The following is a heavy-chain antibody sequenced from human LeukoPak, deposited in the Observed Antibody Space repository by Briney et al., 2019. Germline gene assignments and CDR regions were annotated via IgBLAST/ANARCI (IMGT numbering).Heavy chain of an antibody. J-gene: IGHJ4*02. CDR2: INPNTGGT. D-gene: IGHD5-18*01. CDR1: GYTFTGYY. Sequence: ASVKVSCKASGYTFTGYYMHWVRQAPGQGLEWMGWINPNTGGTNYAQKFQGRVTMTRDTSFSTAYMELSRLRSDDTAVYYCARDQGYSYGYYFDYWGQGTLVTVSS. V-gene: IGHV1-2*02. CDR3: ARDQGYSYGYYFDY.